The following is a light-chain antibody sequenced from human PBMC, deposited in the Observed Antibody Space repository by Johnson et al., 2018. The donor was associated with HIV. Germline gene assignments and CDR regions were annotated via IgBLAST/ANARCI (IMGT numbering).Light chain of an antibody. Sequence: HSVLTQPPSVSAAPGQKVTISCYGSSSNIGNNYVSWYQQFPGTAPKLLIYENKARPSGIPDRFSGSKSGTSATLGITGLQTGDEADYYCGTWDSRLVGVFGTGTKVTVL. CDR2: ENK. J-gene: IGLJ1*01. V-gene: IGLV1-51*01. CDR3: GTWDSRLVGV. CDR1: SSNIGNNY.